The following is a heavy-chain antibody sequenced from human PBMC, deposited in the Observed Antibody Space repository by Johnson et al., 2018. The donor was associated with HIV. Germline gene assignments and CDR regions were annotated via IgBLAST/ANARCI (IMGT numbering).Heavy chain of an antibody. CDR2: ISYDGSNT. D-gene: IGHD1-1*01. V-gene: IGHV3-33*05. Sequence: QMQLVESGGGVVQPGGSLRLSCAASGFTFSSYGMHWVRQAPGKGLEWVAVISYDGSNTYYADSVKGRLTISRDNSKNTLYLQMNRLRAEDTAVYYCARASYLNDDAFDIWGQVTMVTVSS. CDR3: ARASYLNDDAFDI. J-gene: IGHJ3*02. CDR1: GFTFSSYG.